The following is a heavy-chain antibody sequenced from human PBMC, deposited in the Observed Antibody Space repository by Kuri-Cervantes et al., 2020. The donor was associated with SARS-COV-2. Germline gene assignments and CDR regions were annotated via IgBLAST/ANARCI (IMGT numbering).Heavy chain of an antibody. CDR1: GYTFTSYG. CDR3: ARAPHLLRFLEWLPSRLYWFDP. V-gene: IGHV1-8*02. CDR2: MNPNGGNT. Sequence: ASVKVSCKASGYTFTSYGISWVRQATGQGLEWMGWMNPNGGNTGYAQKFQGRVTMTRNTSISTAYMELSSLRSEDTAVYYCARAPHLLRFLEWLPSRLYWFDPWGQGTLVTVSS. D-gene: IGHD3-3*01. J-gene: IGHJ5*02.